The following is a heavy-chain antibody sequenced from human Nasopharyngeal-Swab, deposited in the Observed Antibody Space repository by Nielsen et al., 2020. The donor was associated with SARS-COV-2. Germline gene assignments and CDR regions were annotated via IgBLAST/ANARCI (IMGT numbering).Heavy chain of an antibody. CDR3: AREPGYDSSGYALGY. CDR1: GFTFSNYA. V-gene: IGHV3-48*04. CDR2: ISSSGSTI. D-gene: IGHD3-22*01. Sequence: GESLKISCAASGFTFSNYAMTWVRQAPGKGLEWVSYISSSGSTIYYADSVKGRFTISRDNAKNSLYLQMNSLRAEDTAVYYCAREPGYDSSGYALGYWGQGTLVTVSS. J-gene: IGHJ4*02.